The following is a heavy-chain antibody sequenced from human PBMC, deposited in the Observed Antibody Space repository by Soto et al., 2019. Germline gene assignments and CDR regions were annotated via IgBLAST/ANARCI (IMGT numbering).Heavy chain of an antibody. CDR3: AKSQEIGTHFFDS. V-gene: IGHV3-13*01. CDR2: IGTAGDT. CDR1: GFTFSGFD. Sequence: GGSLRLSCEASGFTFSGFDMHWVRQPTGKGLEWVSSIGTAGDTYYAVSVKGRFTISRDNAKNSLSLQMNSLRAGDMAVYFCAKSQEIGTHFFDSWGQGTQVTAPQ. J-gene: IGHJ4*02. D-gene: IGHD6-13*01.